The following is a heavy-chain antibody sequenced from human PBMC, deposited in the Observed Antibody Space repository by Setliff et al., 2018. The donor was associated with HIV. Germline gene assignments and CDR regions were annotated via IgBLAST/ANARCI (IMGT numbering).Heavy chain of an antibody. J-gene: IGHJ4*02. D-gene: IGHD6-13*01. Sequence: SETLSLTCTVSGGSIGSYCWSWIRQPPGKGLEWIGTICYSATTNYNPSLKNRVAISVDTSKNQFSLKLTSVTPADTAVYYCARRSGAAVFYYFDYWGQGTLVTVS. CDR2: ICYSATT. CDR3: ARRSGAAVFYYFDY. V-gene: IGHV4-59*01. CDR1: GGSIGSYC.